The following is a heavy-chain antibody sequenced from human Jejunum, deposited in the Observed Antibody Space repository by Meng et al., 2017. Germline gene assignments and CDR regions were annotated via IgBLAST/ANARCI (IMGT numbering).Heavy chain of an antibody. D-gene: IGHD1-14*01. CDR3: ARGALSSDNRFDY. V-gene: IGHV1-69*10. CDR1: RDTFNPYA. Sequence: QVQLVQSGAVVTKPGSSVKLSCKASRDTFNPYAINWLRQAPGQGLEWKGGIMPIVGTAKFAHKFQARVTITADTSTTTAYMELSSLTSEDTAVYYCARGALSSDNRFDYWGQGTLVTVSS. J-gene: IGHJ4*02. CDR2: IMPIVGTA.